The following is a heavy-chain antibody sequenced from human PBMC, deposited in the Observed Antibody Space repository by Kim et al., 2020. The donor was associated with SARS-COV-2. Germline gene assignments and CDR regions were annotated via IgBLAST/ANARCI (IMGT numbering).Heavy chain of an antibody. CDR3: AKCYSSSGGSFDY. CDR2: ISWNSGSI. Sequence: GGSLRLSCAASGFTFGDYAMHWVRQAPGKGLEWVSGISWNSGSIGYADSVKGRFTISRDNAKNSLYLQMNSLRAEDTALYYCAKCYSSSGGSFDYWGQGTLVTVSS. CDR1: GFTFGDYA. D-gene: IGHD1-26*01. J-gene: IGHJ4*02. V-gene: IGHV3-9*01.